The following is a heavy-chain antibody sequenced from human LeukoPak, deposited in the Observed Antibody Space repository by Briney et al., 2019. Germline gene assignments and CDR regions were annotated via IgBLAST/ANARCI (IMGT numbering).Heavy chain of an antibody. J-gene: IGHJ4*02. CDR3: ASLSLRFIDY. V-gene: IGHV3-48*01. CDR1: GFTFSTYS. Sequence: AGGSLRLSCAASGFTFSTYSMNWVRQAPGKGLEWVSYITSSSSTIYYADSVKGRFTISRDNAKNSLYLEMNSLRAEDTAVYYCASLSLRFIDYWGQGTLVTVSS. D-gene: IGHD3-3*01. CDR2: ITSSSSTI.